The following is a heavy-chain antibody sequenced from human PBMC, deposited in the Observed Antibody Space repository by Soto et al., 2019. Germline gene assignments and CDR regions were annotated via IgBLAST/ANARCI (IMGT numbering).Heavy chain of an antibody. CDR1: GYTFTSYG. CDR3: ARDRLGATGDY. V-gene: IGHV1-18*01. Sequence: ASVKVSCKASGYTFTSYGISWVRQAPGQGLEWMGWISAYNANTNYAQKLQGRVTMTTDTSTSTAYMELRSLSSDDTAVYFCARDRLGATGDYWGQGTLVTVSS. CDR2: ISAYNANT. J-gene: IGHJ4*02. D-gene: IGHD1-26*01.